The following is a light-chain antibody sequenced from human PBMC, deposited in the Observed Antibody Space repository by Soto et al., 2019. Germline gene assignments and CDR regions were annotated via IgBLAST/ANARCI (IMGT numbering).Light chain of an antibody. CDR3: QQYSTYPLT. CDR2: MVS. Sequence: DIQMTQSPSTLSASVGDRVTITCRASQSIRNWLAWYQQKPGKAPKSLLYMVSTLESGVPSRFSGSGYETEFTLTISSLQPDDFAPYYFQQYSTYPLTFGQGTKVEI. J-gene: IGKJ1*01. V-gene: IGKV1-5*03. CDR1: QSIRNW.